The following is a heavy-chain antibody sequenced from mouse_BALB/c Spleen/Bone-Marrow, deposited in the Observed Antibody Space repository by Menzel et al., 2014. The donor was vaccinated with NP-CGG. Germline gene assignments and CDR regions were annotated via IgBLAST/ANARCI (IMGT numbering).Heavy chain of an antibody. CDR3: ARGGFLLRSLALDY. J-gene: IGHJ4*01. Sequence: QVQLQQSGAELARPGASVKMSCKASGYTFTTYTMHSVQQRPGQGLEWVGYINPSTGFTNYNQIFKDKATLAADKSSSTAYMQLSSLASEDSAVYYCARGGFLLRSLALDYWGQGTSVTVSS. D-gene: IGHD1-1*01. CDR2: INPSTGFT. V-gene: IGHV1-4*01. CDR1: GYTFTTYT.